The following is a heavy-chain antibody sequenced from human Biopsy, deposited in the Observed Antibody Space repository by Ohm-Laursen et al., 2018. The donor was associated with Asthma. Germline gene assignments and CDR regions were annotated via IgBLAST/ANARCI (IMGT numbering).Heavy chain of an antibody. CDR2: ISYDGSNK. CDR3: ARFKRGYSYGYAGVFDY. Sequence: SLRLSCTASGFTFSTYAMHWVRQAPGKGLEWVAVISYDGSNKYYADSVKGRFTISRDNSKNTLYLQMNSLRDEDTAVYYCARFKRGYSYGYAGVFDYWGQGTLVTVSS. CDR1: GFTFSTYA. D-gene: IGHD5-18*01. V-gene: IGHV3-30-3*01. J-gene: IGHJ4*02.